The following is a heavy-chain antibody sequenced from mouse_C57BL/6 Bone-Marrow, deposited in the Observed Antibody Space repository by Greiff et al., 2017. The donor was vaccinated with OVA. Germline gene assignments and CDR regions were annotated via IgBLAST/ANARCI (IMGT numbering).Heavy chain of an antibody. CDR3: ARGGLRRGYWYFDV. J-gene: IGHJ1*03. V-gene: IGHV1-64*01. Sequence: VQLQQPGAELVKPGASVKLSCKASGYTFTSYWMHWVKQRPGQGLEWIGMIHPNSGSTNYNEKFKSKATLTVDKSSSTAYMQLSSLTSEDSAVYYCARGGLRRGYWYFDVWGTGTTVTVSS. D-gene: IGHD2-4*01. CDR1: GYTFTSYW. CDR2: IHPNSGST.